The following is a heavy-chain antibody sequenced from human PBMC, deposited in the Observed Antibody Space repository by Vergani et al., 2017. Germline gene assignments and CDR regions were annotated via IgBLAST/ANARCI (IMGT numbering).Heavy chain of an antibody. CDR2: IWDDGSNK. D-gene: IGHD4-17*01. CDR3: AKDQLTDYGDYEIDYYYGMDV. CDR1: GFTFSSYG. J-gene: IGHJ6*02. V-gene: IGHV3-33*06. Sequence: QVQLVESGGGVVQPGRSLRLSCAASGFTFSSYGMHWVRQAPGKGLEWVAVIWDDGSNKYYADSVKGRVTISRDNSKNTLYLQMNSLRAEDTAVYYCAKDQLTDYGDYEIDYYYGMDVWGQGTTVTVSS.